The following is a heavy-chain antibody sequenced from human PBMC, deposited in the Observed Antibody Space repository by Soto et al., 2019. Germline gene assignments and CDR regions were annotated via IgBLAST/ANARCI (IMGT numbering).Heavy chain of an antibody. D-gene: IGHD2-15*01. CDR3: VVVVAATIYYFDY. J-gene: IGHJ4*02. CDR1: GFTFSNAW. Sequence: GGSLRLSCAASGFTFSNAWMSWVRQAPGKGLEWVGRIKSKTDGGTTDYAAPVKGRFTISRDDSQNTLYLQMNSLKTEDTAVYYCVVVVAATIYYFDYWGQGTLVTVSS. V-gene: IGHV3-15*01. CDR2: IKSKTDGGTT.